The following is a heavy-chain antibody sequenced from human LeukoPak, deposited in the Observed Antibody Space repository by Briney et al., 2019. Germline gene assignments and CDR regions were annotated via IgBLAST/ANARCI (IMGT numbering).Heavy chain of an antibody. Sequence: ASVKVSCKASGYAFPHYGVQWVRQAPGQTLEWMGWINAGNGDDTKYSQKFQARLIMTTDTSATTVYMELNSLRSEDTAVYYCARSGSNWSCDSWGQGTLVTVSS. CDR3: ARSGSNWSCDS. CDR2: INAGNGDDT. CDR1: GYAFPHYG. V-gene: IGHV1-3*01. J-gene: IGHJ4*02. D-gene: IGHD6-13*01.